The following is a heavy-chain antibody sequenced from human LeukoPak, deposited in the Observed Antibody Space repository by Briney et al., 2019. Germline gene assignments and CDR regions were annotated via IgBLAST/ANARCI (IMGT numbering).Heavy chain of an antibody. CDR1: GFTVSSYG. Sequence: GGSLRLSCAASGFTVSSYGMSWVRQAPGKGPEWVSLVYSDGVTRYADSVQGRFTISRDNSKNTVYLQMNNLRVEDTAVYHCVKDRAEGRAWVEFDPWGQGILVTVSS. V-gene: IGHV3-66*02. CDR3: VKDRAEGRAWVEFDP. J-gene: IGHJ5*02. CDR2: VYSDGVT.